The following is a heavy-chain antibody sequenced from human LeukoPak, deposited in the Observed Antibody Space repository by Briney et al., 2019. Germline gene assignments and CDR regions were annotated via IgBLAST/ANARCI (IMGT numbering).Heavy chain of an antibody. CDR2: IIPIFGTA. CDR3: ARDARGAAAADDAFDI. J-gene: IGHJ3*02. D-gene: IGHD6-13*01. CDR1: GGTFSSYA. V-gene: IGHV1-69*13. Sequence: APVKVSCKASGGTFSSYAISWVRQAPGQGLEWMGGIIPIFGTANYAQKFQGRVTITADESTSTAYMELSSLRSEDTAVYYCARDARGAAAADDAFDIWAKGQWSPSLQ.